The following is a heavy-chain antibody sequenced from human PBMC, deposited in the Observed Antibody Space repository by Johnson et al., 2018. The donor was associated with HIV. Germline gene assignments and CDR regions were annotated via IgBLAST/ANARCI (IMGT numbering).Heavy chain of an antibody. Sequence: QVQLVESGGGVVQPGMFVTLSCAASGLNFSDYGMHWVRQAPGKGLEWVAVISFDGSNEYYTDSVKGRFTISRDNSKNTLHLQMNSLRTEDTAIYYWARGRIGTIVMDLRGGAFDIWGQGTLVTVSS. D-gene: IGHD3-22*01. CDR2: ISFDGSNE. CDR1: GLNFSDYG. V-gene: IGHV3-30*04. J-gene: IGHJ3*02. CDR3: ARGRIGTIVMDLRGGAFDI.